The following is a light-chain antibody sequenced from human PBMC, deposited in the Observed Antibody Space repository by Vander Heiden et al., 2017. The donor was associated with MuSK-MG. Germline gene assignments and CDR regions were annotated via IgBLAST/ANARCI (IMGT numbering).Light chain of an antibody. V-gene: IGKV3-11*01. CDR2: DAS. CDR3: QQRSNWPPGST. CDR1: QSVSSY. J-gene: IGKJ4*01. Sequence: ELVLTQSPATLSLSPGERATLSCRASQSVSSYLAWYQQKPGQAPRLLIYDASNRATGIPARCSGSGSGTDFTLTISSLEPEDVAVYYCQQRSNWPPGSTFGGGTKVEIK.